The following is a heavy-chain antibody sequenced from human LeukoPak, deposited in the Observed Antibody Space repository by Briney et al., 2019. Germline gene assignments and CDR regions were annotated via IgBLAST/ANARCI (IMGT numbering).Heavy chain of an antibody. J-gene: IGHJ4*02. V-gene: IGHV4-38-2*02. CDR2: IYHSGST. D-gene: IGHD3-3*01. CDR3: ARDPFDDFWSGYLNDY. Sequence: SETLSLTCTVSGYSISSGYYWGWIRQPPGKGLEWIGSIYHSGSTYYNPSLKSRVTISVDTSKNQFSLKLSSVTAADTAVYYCARDPFDDFWSGYLNDYWGQGTLVTDSS. CDR1: GYSISSGYY.